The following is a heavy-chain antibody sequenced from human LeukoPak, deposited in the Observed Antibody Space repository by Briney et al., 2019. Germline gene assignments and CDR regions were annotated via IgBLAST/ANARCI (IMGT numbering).Heavy chain of an antibody. J-gene: IGHJ4*02. CDR1: GFTFSSYA. CDR2: ISGSGGST. V-gene: IGHV3-23*01. CDR3: ARYRSGSYYEGHGSFDY. D-gene: IGHD3-10*01. Sequence: GGSLRLSCAASGFTFSSYAMSWVRQAPGKGLEWVSAISGSGGSTYYADSVKGRFTISRDNSKNTLDLQMNSLRAEDTAVYCCARYRSGSYYEGHGSFDYWGQGTLVTVSS.